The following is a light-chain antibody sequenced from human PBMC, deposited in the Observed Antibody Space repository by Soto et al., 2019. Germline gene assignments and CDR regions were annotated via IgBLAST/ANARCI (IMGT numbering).Light chain of an antibody. J-gene: IGKJ5*01. CDR1: QSLSSGY. CDR3: QQRSNWPAT. CDR2: DAS. Sequence: EIVLTPSPGTLSLSPVERATLSCRASQSLSSGYLAWYQPKPGQAPRILIYDASNRATGIPARFSGSGSGTDFTLTISSLEPEDFAVYYCQQRSNWPATFGQGTRLEIK. V-gene: IGKV3D-20*02.